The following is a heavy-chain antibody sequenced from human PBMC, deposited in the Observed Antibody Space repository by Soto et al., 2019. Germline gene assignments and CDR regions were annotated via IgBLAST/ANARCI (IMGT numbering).Heavy chain of an antibody. J-gene: IGHJ4*02. V-gene: IGHV3-7*03. D-gene: IGHD3-3*01. CDR2: IKRDGSEK. CDR3: ASLEWESTGYADY. Sequence: LRLSCAASGFTFGSNWMSWVRQAPGKGLEWVANIKRDGSEKYYVDSVKGRFTISRDNAKNTLYLQMNSLRADDTAVYYCASLEWESTGYADYWGQGTLVTVSS. CDR1: GFTFGSNW.